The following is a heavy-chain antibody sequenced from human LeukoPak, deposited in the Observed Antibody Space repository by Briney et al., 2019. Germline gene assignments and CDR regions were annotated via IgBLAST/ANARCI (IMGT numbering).Heavy chain of an antibody. D-gene: IGHD3-22*01. V-gene: IGHV4-34*01. CDR3: ARVRDFETRGYYLGY. CDR1: GGSFSDYY. Sequence: SSETLSLTCAVYGGSFSDYYWNWIRQPPGKGLEWIGEINHSGSTNYNPSLKSRVTMSVDTFKNQFSLTLSSVTAADTAVYYCARVRDFETRGYYLGYWGHGTLVTVSS. J-gene: IGHJ4*01. CDR2: INHSGST.